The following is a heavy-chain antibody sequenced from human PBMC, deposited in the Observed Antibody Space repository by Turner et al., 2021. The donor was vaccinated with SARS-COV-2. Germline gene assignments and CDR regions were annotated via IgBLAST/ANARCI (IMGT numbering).Heavy chain of an antibody. Sequence: EVQLLASGGGLVQPGGSLRLSCAASGFTFSSYAMSWVRQAPGKGLEWVLAISGSGGSTYYADSVKGRFTISRDNSKNTLYLQMNSLRAEDTAVYYCAKADRIMIVVVITLFDYWGQGTLVTVSS. J-gene: IGHJ4*02. CDR1: GFTFSSYA. CDR2: ISGSGGST. CDR3: AKADRIMIVVVITLFDY. D-gene: IGHD3-22*01. V-gene: IGHV3-23*01.